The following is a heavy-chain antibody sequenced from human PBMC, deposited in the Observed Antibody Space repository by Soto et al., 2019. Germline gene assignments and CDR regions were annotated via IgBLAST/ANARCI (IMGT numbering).Heavy chain of an antibody. CDR3: ARDLQPNFDY. CDR1: GFTFSSYS. Sequence: EVQLVESGGGLAKPGGSLRLSCAASGFTFSSYSMNWVRQAPGKGLEWVSSISSSSSYIYYADSVKGRFTISRDNAKNSLYLQMNSLRAEDTAVYYCARDLQPNFDYWGQGTLVTVSS. CDR2: ISSSSSYI. D-gene: IGHD6-13*01. V-gene: IGHV3-21*01. J-gene: IGHJ4*02.